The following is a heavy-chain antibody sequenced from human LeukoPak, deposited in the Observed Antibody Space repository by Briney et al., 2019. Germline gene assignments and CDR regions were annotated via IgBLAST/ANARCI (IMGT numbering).Heavy chain of an antibody. Sequence: NAGGSLRLSCAASGFTFSSYSMNWVRQAPGKGLEWVSSISSSSSYIYYADSVKGRFTISRDNAKNSLYLQMNSLRAEDTAVYYCASLTGNSGSYYRYFDYWGQGTLVTVSS. CDR3: ASLTGNSGSYYRYFDY. CDR1: GFTFSSYS. J-gene: IGHJ4*02. D-gene: IGHD1-26*01. CDR2: ISSSSSYI. V-gene: IGHV3-21*01.